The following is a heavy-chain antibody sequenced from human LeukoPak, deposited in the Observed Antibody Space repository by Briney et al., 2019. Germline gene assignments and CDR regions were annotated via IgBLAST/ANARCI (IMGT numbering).Heavy chain of an antibody. CDR1: GFTFSNAW. Sequence: GGSLRLSCAASGFTFSNAWMSWVRQAPGKGLEWVGRIKSKTDGGTTDYAAPVKGRFTISRDDSKNTLNLQMNSLKTEDTAVYYCTTEDGVVIPHFDYWGQGTLVTVSS. D-gene: IGHD3-3*01. J-gene: IGHJ4*02. V-gene: IGHV3-15*01. CDR2: IKSKTDGGTT. CDR3: TTEDGVVIPHFDY.